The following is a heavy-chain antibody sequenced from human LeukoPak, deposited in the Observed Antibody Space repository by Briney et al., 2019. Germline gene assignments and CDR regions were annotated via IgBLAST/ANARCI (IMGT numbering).Heavy chain of an antibody. Sequence: GGSLRLSCAASGFTFSSYAMSWVRQAPGKGLEWVSAFSGSGGSTYYADSVKGRFTISRDNSKNMLYLQMNSLKTEDTAVYYCTTLRPHIQPRWGQGTMVTVSS. CDR2: FSGSGGST. CDR3: TTLRPHIQPR. CDR1: GFTFSSYA. J-gene: IGHJ3*01. D-gene: IGHD5-18*01. V-gene: IGHV3-23*01.